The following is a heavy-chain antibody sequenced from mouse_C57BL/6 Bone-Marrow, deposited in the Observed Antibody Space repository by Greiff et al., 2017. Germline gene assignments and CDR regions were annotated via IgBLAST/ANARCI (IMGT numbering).Heavy chain of an antibody. CDR1: GYTFTDYN. J-gene: IGHJ3*01. CDR2: INPNNGGT. D-gene: IGHD2-3*01. V-gene: IGHV1-18*01. CDR3: ARCHDGSFAY. Sequence: SGPELVKPGASVKIPCKASGYTFTDYNMDWVKQSHGKSLEWIGDINPNNGGTIYNQKFKGKATLTVDKSSSTAYMELRSLTSEDSAVYYCARCHDGSFAYWGQGTLVTVSA.